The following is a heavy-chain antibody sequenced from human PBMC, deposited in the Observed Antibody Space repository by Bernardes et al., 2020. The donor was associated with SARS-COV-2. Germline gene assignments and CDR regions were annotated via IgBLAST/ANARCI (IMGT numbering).Heavy chain of an antibody. D-gene: IGHD3-22*01. CDR3: TRGWGSGYGLFDY. CDR1: GFTFSNYW. V-gene: IGHV3-74*01. Sequence: GGSLRLSCEASGFTFSNYWMHWVRQVPGKGLAWVSLISTDGSSTYYADSVKGRFTISRDNAKKTLYLQMNTLRPEDTAVDYCTRGWGSGYGLFDYWGHGTLVTVSS. J-gene: IGHJ4*01. CDR2: ISTDGSST.